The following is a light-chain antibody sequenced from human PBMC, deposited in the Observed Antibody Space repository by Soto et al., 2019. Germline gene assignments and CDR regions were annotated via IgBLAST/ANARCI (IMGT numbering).Light chain of an antibody. V-gene: IGKV1-5*01. CDR1: QSISSW. CDR2: ESS. J-gene: IGKJ1*01. Sequence: DIQMTQSPPTLSASGGDRVTRTCRASQSISSWVAWYQQKPGTAPKALSYESSSLERWVPSRCRCSGSATEFTLTISSLHPDDFATYYCQQYNRYSEAFGQGTKVDIK. CDR3: QQYNRYSEA.